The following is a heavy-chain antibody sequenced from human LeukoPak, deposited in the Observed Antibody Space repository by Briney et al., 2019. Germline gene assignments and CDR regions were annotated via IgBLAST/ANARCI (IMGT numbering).Heavy chain of an antibody. V-gene: IGHV3-64*01. CDR1: GFTFSSYA. CDR3: ARAPTYYYDSSGYYDY. D-gene: IGHD3-22*01. J-gene: IGHJ4*02. CDR2: ISSNGGST. Sequence: GGSLKLSCAASGFTFSSYAMHWVRQAPGKGLEYVSAISSNGGSTYYANSVKGRFTISRDNSKNTLYLQMGSLRAEDMAVYYCARAPTYYYDSSGYYDYWGQGTLVTVSS.